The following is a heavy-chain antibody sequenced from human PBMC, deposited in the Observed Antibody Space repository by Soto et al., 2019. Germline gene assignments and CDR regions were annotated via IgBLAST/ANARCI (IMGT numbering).Heavy chain of an antibody. Sequence: ETLSLTCAFYGGSFSCYYWSWIRQPPGKGLEWSGEINHSGSTNYNPSLKSRVTISVDTSKNQFSMKLSSVTAADTAVYYCARGQGSSSSVYYYGMDVWGQGTTVTVSS. J-gene: IGHJ6*02. V-gene: IGHV4-34*01. CDR3: ARGQGSSSSVYYYGMDV. D-gene: IGHD6-6*01. CDR2: INHSGST. CDR1: GGSFSCYY.